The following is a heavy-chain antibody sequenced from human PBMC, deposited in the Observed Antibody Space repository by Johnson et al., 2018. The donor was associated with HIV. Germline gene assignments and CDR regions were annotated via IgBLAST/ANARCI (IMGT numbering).Heavy chain of an antibody. CDR3: ARGGKRVMAAFDI. CDR1: GFTFSSYA. J-gene: IGHJ3*02. Sequence: QVLLVESGGGLVQPGGSLRLSCAASGFTFSSYAMHWVRQAPGKGLKWVAVISYDGNNKYYADSVKGRFTISRDNSKNMLYLQMNSLRAEDTAVYYCARGGKRVMAAFDIWGQGTMVTVSS. D-gene: IGHD3-16*01. V-gene: IGHV3-30-3*01. CDR2: ISYDGNNK.